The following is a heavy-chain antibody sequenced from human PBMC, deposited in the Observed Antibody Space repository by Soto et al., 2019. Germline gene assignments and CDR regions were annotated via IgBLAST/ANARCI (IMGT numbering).Heavy chain of an antibody. CDR1: GYNFFSYE. D-gene: IGHD2-8*02. CDR3: VREGRVLVPGAEGSYMDV. CDR2: IRTHISNA. J-gene: IGHJ6*03. Sequence: HLEQSGAVLQKPGASVRVSCKASGYNFFSYEISWARQAPGQGLEWLGVIRTHISNAKYSQNFQGRVTLSAGRSTTTAYMEMRRLTSNDTAVYYCVREGRVLVPGAEGSYMDVWGKGTTVTVSS. V-gene: IGHV1-18*01.